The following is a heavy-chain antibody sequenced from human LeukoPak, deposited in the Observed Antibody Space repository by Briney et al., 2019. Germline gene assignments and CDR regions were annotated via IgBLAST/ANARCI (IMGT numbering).Heavy chain of an antibody. CDR2: ISPNSGGI. J-gene: IGHJ5*01. D-gene: IGHD2-15*01. CDR3: ARAGYCSGGSCSDWFDS. V-gene: IGHV1-2*02. Sequence: GASVKVSCKASGYTFTGNYMHWVRQAPGQGLEWMGWISPNSGGINYAQKFQGRVTMTRDTSISTAYMSRLRSDDTAVYYCARAGYCSGGSCSDWFDSWGQGTLVTVSS. CDR1: GYTFTGNY.